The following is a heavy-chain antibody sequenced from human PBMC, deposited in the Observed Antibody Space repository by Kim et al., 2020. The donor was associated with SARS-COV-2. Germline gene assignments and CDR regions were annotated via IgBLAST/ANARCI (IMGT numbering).Heavy chain of an antibody. J-gene: IGHJ4*02. Sequence: YAVSVKSRITINPDTSKNQFSLQLNSVTPEDTAVYYCARDVDILTGSFDYWGQGTLVTVSS. V-gene: IGHV6-1*01. CDR3: ARDVDILTGSFDY. D-gene: IGHD3-9*01.